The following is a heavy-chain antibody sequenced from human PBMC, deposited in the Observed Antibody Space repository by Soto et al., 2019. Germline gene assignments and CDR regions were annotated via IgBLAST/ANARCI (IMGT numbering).Heavy chain of an antibody. Sequence: GGSLRLSRGASGFPSSMFAMIFVLHAPGKGLEWVANIKQDGSEKYYVDSVKGRFTISRDNAKNSLYLQMNSLRAEDTAVYYCAREEVLLWFGEANNWFDPWGQGTLVTVSS. D-gene: IGHD3-10*01. CDR1: GFPSSMFA. V-gene: IGHV3-7*03. J-gene: IGHJ5*02. CDR2: IKQDGSEK. CDR3: AREEVLLWFGEANNWFDP.